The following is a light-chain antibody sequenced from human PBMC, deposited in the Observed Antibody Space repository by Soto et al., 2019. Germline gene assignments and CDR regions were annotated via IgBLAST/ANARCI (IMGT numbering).Light chain of an antibody. Sequence: QSALTQPASVSGSPGQSITISCTGTSSDLGDYNSVSWYQHHPGKAPKLMIYDVSHRPSGIPDRFSGSKSGTSATLGITGFQTGDEADYYCGSWDSSLSAYVFATGTKVTVL. CDR2: DVS. J-gene: IGLJ1*01. CDR1: SSDLGDYNS. V-gene: IGLV2-14*01. CDR3: GSWDSSLSAYV.